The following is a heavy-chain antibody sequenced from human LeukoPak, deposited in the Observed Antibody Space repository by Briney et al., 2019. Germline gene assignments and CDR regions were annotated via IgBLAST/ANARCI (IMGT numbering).Heavy chain of an antibody. CDR2: ISYDGSNK. CDR1: GFTFSSYG. V-gene: IGHV3-30*18. J-gene: IGHJ6*02. CDR3: AKCIAVAGDLYYYYGMDV. Sequence: GSLRLSCAASGFTFSSYGMHWVRQAPGKGLEWVAVISYDGSNKYYADSVKGRFTISRDNSKNTLYLQMNSLRAEDTAVYYCAKCIAVAGDLYYYYGMDVWGQGTTVTVSS. D-gene: IGHD6-19*01.